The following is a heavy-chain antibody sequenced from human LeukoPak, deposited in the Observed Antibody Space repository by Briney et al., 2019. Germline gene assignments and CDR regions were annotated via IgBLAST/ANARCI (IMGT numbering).Heavy chain of an antibody. V-gene: IGHV4-59*08. CDR3: ASSFIFHNLGYCSGGSCYSGRPGNYYFDY. D-gene: IGHD2-15*01. CDR1: GGSISSYY. J-gene: IGHJ4*02. Sequence: SETLSLTCTASGGSISSYYWSWIRQPPGKGLEWIGYIYYSGSTNYNPSLKSRVTISVDTSKNQFSLKLSSVTAADTAVYYCASSFIFHNLGYCSGGSCYSGRPGNYYFDYWGQGTLVTVSS. CDR2: IYYSGST.